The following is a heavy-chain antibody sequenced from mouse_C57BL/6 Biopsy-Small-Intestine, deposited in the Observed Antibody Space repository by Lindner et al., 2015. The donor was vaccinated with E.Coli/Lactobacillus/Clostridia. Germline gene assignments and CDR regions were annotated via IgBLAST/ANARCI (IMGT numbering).Heavy chain of an antibody. CDR3: AREDY. J-gene: IGHJ4*01. Sequence: VQLQESGGGLVKPGGSLKLSCAVPGITFSDYGIHWIRQAPEKGLEWVGFIGSGSSPIYYADTVKGRFTISRDNAKNTLFLQMTSLRSEDTAMYYCAREDYWGQGTSVTVSS. CDR2: IGSGSSPI. V-gene: IGHV5-17*01. CDR1: GITFSDYG.